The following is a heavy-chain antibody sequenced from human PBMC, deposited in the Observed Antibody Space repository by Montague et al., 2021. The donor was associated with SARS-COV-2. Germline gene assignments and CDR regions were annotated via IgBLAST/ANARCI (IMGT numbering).Heavy chain of an antibody. CDR3: ARRRLREDYFDF. V-gene: IGHV4-39*01. J-gene: IGHJ4*02. Sequence: SETPSLTCTVSGDSVSSSDHYWGWIRQPPGKGLEWLGIVYYSGYTYYXPSVKGRVTISIDASKNQFSLKLNSLTATDTAIYHCARRRLREDYFDFWGQGTLLTVSS. CDR2: VYYSGYT. D-gene: IGHD4-17*01. CDR1: GDSVSSSDHY.